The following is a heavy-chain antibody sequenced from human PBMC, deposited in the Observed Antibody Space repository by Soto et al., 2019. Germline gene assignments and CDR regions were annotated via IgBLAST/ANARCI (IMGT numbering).Heavy chain of an antibody. CDR2: IYWDDDK. CDR1: GFSLTTHGVG. Sequence: QITLKESGPTLVKPTQTLTLTCTFSGFSLTTHGVGVGWIRQPPGKALEWLANIYWDDDKRYSPSLETRLTITKDTSKNQVVLKMTNLDPADTATYYCPHRGYAVNHFQHWGQGTPVTVSS. V-gene: IGHV2-5*02. D-gene: IGHD5-18*01. J-gene: IGHJ1*01. CDR3: PHRGYAVNHFQH.